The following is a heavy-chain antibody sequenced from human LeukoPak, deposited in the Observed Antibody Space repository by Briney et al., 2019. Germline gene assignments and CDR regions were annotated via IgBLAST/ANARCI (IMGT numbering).Heavy chain of an antibody. V-gene: IGHV3-74*01. D-gene: IGHD3-3*02. CDR3: ARVRRIDFSYYYGMDV. J-gene: IGHJ6*02. CDR1: GFTFSSYW. CDR2: INDDGSST. Sequence: PGGSLRLSCAASGFTFSSYWMYWVRQAPGKGLVWVSHINDDGSSTTYADSVKGRFTISRDIAKNTLYLQMNSLRAEDTAVYYCARVRRIDFSYYYGMDVWGQGTTVTVSS.